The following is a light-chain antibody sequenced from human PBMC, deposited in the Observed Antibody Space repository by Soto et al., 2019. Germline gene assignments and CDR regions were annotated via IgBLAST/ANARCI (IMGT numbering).Light chain of an antibody. CDR3: QSYDSSLSGVV. CDR1: SSNIGSNY. CDR2: SNN. J-gene: IGLJ2*01. Sequence: QSVLTQLPSASGTPGQRVTISCSGSSSNIGSNYVYWYQQLPGTAPKLLIYSNNQRPSGVPDRFSGSKSGTSASLAISGLRSEDEADYYCQSYDSSLSGVVFGGGTKVTVL. V-gene: IGLV1-47*02.